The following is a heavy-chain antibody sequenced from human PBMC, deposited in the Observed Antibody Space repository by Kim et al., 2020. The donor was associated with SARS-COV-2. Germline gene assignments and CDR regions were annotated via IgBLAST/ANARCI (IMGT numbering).Heavy chain of an antibody. V-gene: IGHV7-4-1*01. CDR2: INSNTGNP. CDR1: GYTFSDYA. CDR3: ARAVTRDFDWYFYF. J-gene: IGHJ4*02. Sequence: ASVKVSCKASGYTFSDYAMNWVRQAPGQGLEWMGWINSNTGNPTYAQGFTGRFVFSVDASVRTTYLQIDSLKAEDTAVYYCARAVTRDFDWYFYFWGQGT. D-gene: IGHD3-9*01.